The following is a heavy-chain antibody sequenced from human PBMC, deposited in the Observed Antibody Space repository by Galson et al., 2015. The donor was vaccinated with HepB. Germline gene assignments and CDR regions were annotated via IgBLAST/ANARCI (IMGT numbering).Heavy chain of an antibody. CDR3: AKSTGLGSSWRKYYYYGMDV. J-gene: IGHJ6*02. V-gene: IGHV1-46*01. CDR1: GYTFTSYY. D-gene: IGHD6-13*01. CDR2: INPSGGST. Sequence: SVKVSCKASGYTFTSYYMHWVRQAPGQGLEWMGIINPSGGSTSYAQKFQGRVTMTRDTSTSTVYMELSSLRSEDTAVYYCAKSTGLGSSWRKYYYYGMDVWGQGTTVTVSS.